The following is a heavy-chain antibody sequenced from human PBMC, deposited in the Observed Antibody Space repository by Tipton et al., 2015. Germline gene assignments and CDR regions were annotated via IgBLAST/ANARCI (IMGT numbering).Heavy chain of an antibody. J-gene: IGHJ5*01. Sequence: LRLSCDVSGSSISSGYYWSWIRQPLGKGLEWIGSLYFSGSTYYNPPLKSRVTISMDRFKNQFSLKLSSVPAADTAVDYCASPSLPRDRGDYCFQSWGHGILVTVSA. CDR2: LYFSGST. D-gene: IGHD4-17*01. CDR1: GSSISSGYY. V-gene: IGHV4-38-2*01. CDR3: ASPSLPRDRGDYCFQS.